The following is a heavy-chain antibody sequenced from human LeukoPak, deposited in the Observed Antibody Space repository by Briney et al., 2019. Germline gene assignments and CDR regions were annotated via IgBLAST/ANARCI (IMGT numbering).Heavy chain of an antibody. CDR1: VYTFTSYY. CDR2: INPSGGST. Sequence: ASVKVSCKASVYTFTSYYMHWVRQAPGQGLEWMGIINPSGGSTSYAQKFQGRVTMTRDTSTSTVYMELSSLRSEDTAVYYCARVVHGGYYYNWGQGTLVTVSS. CDR3: ARVVHGGYYYN. V-gene: IGHV1-46*01. D-gene: IGHD3-22*01. J-gene: IGHJ4*02.